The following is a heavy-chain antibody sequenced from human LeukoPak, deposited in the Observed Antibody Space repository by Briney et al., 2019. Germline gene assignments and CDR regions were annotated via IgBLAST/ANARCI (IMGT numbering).Heavy chain of an antibody. CDR3: AREDSSGYSFDY. J-gene: IGHJ4*02. D-gene: IGHD3-22*01. CDR1: GYTFTSYD. CDR2: MNPNSGNT. Sequence: ASVMVSCKASGYTFTSYDINWVRQATGQGLEWMGWMNPNSGNTGYAQKFQGRVTMTRNTSISTAYMELSSLRSEDTAVYYCAREDSSGYSFDYWGQGTLVTVSS. V-gene: IGHV1-8*01.